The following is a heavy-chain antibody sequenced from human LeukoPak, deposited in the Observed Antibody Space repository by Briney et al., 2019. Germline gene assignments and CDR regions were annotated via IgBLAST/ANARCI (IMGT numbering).Heavy chain of an antibody. Sequence: GGSLRLSCAASGFTFSSYAMHWVRQAPGKGLEWVAVISYDGSNKYYADSVKGRFTISRDNSKNTLYLQMNSLRAEDTAVYYCAREPPSFDILTGYSGFDPWGQGTLVTVSS. D-gene: IGHD3-9*01. V-gene: IGHV3-30*04. CDR2: ISYDGSNK. CDR1: GFTFSSYA. CDR3: AREPPSFDILTGYSGFDP. J-gene: IGHJ5*02.